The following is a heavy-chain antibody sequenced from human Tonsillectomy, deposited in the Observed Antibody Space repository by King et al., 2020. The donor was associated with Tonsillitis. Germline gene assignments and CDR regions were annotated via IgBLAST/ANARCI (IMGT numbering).Heavy chain of an antibody. CDR2: IYSGGSST. V-gene: IGHV3-23*03. CDR3: AKGLISSPLFLDY. J-gene: IGHJ4*02. Sequence: VQLVESGGGLVQPGGSLRLSCAASGFTFSSYAMSWVRQAPGKGLEWVSVIYSGGSSTYYADSVKGRFTISRDNSKNTLYLQMNSLRAEDTAVYYCAKGLISSPLFLDYWGQGTLVTVSS. CDR1: GFTFSSYA. D-gene: IGHD3-3*02.